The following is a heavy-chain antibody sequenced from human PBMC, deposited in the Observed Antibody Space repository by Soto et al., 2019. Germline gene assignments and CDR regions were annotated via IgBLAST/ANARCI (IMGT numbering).Heavy chain of an antibody. CDR2: IYYRGNT. Sequence: LSLTCTVSGGSISSGSYYWGWIRQSPGKGLEWIGSIYYRGNTYYNPSLKSRVTISVDASKHQFSLKMSSVTATDTAVYYCARHKDTSSRYLLPDNWGQGTLVTVSS. D-gene: IGHD6-13*01. CDR1: GGSISSGSYY. CDR3: ARHKDTSSRYLLPDN. J-gene: IGHJ4*02. V-gene: IGHV4-39*01.